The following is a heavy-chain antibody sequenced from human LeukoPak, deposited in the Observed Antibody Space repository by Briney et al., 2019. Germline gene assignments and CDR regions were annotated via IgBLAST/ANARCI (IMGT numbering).Heavy chain of an antibody. J-gene: IGHJ4*02. CDR3: ASGPLRDY. Sequence: ASVKVSCKASGYTFTGYYMHWVRQAPGQGVEWMGWINPSSGGTKYAQKFQGRVTVTRDRSISTAFMELSRLTSDDTAMYYCASGPLRDYWGQGTLVTVSS. V-gene: IGHV1-2*02. CDR2: INPSSGGT. CDR1: GYTFTGYY.